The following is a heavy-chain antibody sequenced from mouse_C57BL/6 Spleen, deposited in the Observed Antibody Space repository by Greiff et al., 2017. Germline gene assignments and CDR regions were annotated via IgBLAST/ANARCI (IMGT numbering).Heavy chain of an antibody. CDR1: GYTFTSYW. CDR3: ATYYGSSHECAY. V-gene: IGHV1-52*01. J-gene: IGHJ3*01. D-gene: IGHD1-1*01. CDR2: IDPSDSET. Sequence: QVQLQQPGAELVRPGSSVKLSCKASGYTFTSYWMHWVKQRPIQGLEWIGNIDPSDSETHYNQKFKDKATLTVDKSSSTAYMPLSSLTSEDSAVYYCATYYGSSHECAYGGQGTLVTVSA.